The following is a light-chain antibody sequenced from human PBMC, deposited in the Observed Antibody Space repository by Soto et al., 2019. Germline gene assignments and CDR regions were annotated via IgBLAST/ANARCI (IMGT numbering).Light chain of an antibody. V-gene: IGLV2-8*01. J-gene: IGLJ2*01. CDR1: SSDVGGYNS. CDR2: EGS. Sequence: QSALTQPPSASGSPGQSVTISCTGSSSDVGGYNSVSWYQHHPGKVPKVMIYEGSKRPSGVPDRFSGSKSVTTSSLTVSGLQAEDEADYYCSSYAGSNNLVFGGGTQLTVL. CDR3: SSYAGSNNLV.